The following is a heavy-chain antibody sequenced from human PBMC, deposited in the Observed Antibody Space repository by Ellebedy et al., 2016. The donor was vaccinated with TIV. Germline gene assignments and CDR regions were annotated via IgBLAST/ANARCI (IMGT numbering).Heavy chain of an antibody. CDR3: ARDPRGTDYYDSSGYYESVAFDI. J-gene: IGHJ3*02. Sequence: SQTLSLTXXISGDSVSSNSAAWNWIRQSPSRGLEWLGRTYYRSKWYNDYAVSVKSRITINPDTSKNQFSLQLNSVTPEDTAVYYCARDPRGTDYYDSSGYYESVAFDIWGQGTMVTVSS. CDR1: GDSVSSNSAA. V-gene: IGHV6-1*01. D-gene: IGHD3-22*01. CDR2: TYYRSKWYN.